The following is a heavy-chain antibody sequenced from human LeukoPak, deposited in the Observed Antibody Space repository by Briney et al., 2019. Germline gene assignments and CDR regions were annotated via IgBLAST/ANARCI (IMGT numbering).Heavy chain of an antibody. J-gene: IGHJ5*02. CDR1: GGTFSSYA. V-gene: IGHV1-69*04. D-gene: IGHD3-10*01. CDR3: AREGGVGSGSYWFDP. CDR2: IIPIFGIA. Sequence: SVKVSCKASGGTFSSYAISWVRQAPGQGLEWMGRIIPIFGIANYAQKFQGRVTITADKSTSTAYMELSRLRSDDTAVYYCAREGGVGSGSYWFDPWGQGTLVTVSS.